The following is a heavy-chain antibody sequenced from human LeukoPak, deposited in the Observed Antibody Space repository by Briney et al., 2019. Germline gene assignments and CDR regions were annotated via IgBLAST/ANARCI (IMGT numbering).Heavy chain of an antibody. D-gene: IGHD3-22*01. CDR2: ISWDGGST. CDR1: GFTFDDYT. V-gene: IGHV3-43*01. CDR3: AKDIGDSSGYAIPDY. J-gene: IGHJ4*02. Sequence: TEGSLRLSCAASGFTFDDYTMHWVRQAPGKGLEWISLISWDGGSTYYADSVKGRFTISRDNSKNSLYLQMNSLRTEDTALYYCAKDIGDSSGYAIPDYWGQGTLVTVSS.